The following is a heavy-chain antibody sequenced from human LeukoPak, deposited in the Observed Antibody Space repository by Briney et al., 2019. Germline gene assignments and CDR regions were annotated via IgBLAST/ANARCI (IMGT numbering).Heavy chain of an antibody. J-gene: IGHJ4*02. CDR2: ISYDGSNK. V-gene: IGHV3-30-3*01. Sequence: GRSLRLSCAASGFTFSNYAMHWVRQAPGKGLEWVAVISYDGSNKYYADSVKGRFTISRDNSKNTLYLQMNRLRAEDTAVYYCARGQLGATQLDYWGQGTLVTVSS. CDR1: GFTFSNYA. CDR3: ARGQLGATQLDY. D-gene: IGHD1-26*01.